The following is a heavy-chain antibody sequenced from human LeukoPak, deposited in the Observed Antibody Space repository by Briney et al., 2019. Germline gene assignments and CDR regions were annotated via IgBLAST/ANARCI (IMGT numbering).Heavy chain of an antibody. CDR1: GGSISSSSYY. J-gene: IGHJ4*02. CDR3: ARHELSATSCLDY. CDR2: IYYSGST. D-gene: IGHD2-2*01. V-gene: IGHV4-39*01. Sequence: SETLSLTCTVSGGSISSSSYYWGWIRQPQGKGLEWIGSIYYSGSTYYNPSLKSRVTISVDTSKNQFSLKLSSVTAADTAVYYCARHELSATSCLDYWGQGTLVTVSS.